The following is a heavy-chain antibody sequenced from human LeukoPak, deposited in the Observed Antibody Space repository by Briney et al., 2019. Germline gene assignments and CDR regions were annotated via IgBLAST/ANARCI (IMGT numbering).Heavy chain of an antibody. J-gene: IGHJ4*02. D-gene: IGHD5-24*01. V-gene: IGHV4-39*07. CDR1: GGSISSSSYY. CDR2: IYYSGST. CDR3: ASWGEMATIFDY. Sequence: SETLSLTCTVSGGSISSSSYYWGWIRQPPGKGLEWIGSIYYSGSTYYNPSLKSRVTISVDTSKNQFSLKLSSVTAADTAVYYCASWGEMATIFDYWGQGTLVTVSS.